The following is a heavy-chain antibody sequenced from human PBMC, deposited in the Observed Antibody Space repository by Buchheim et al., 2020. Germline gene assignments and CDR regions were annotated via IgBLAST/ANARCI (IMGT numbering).Heavy chain of an antibody. V-gene: IGHV4-59*08. Sequence: QVQLQESGPGLVKPSETLSLTCTVSGGSISSYYWSWIRQPPGKGLEWIGYIYYSGSTNYNPSLKSRVTISVDTSKNQFSLKLSSVTAADTAVYYCARRVYDYGAKEENWFDPWGQGTL. D-gene: IGHD4-17*01. J-gene: IGHJ5*02. CDR3: ARRVYDYGAKEENWFDP. CDR1: GGSISSYY. CDR2: IYYSGST.